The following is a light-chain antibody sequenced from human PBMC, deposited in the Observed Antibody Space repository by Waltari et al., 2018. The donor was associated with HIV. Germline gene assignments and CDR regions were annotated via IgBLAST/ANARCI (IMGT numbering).Light chain of an antibody. CDR3: QAWDSTVEV. CDR2: QDT. J-gene: IGLJ2*01. CDR1: TLDNRY. V-gene: IGLV3-1*01. Sequence: SYELTQPPSLSVSPGQTASIPCSGTTLDNRYVCWYHQRPGQSPVLVIYQDTKRPSDIPDRFSGSSSGDTATLTISETQTVDEGDYYCQAWDSTVEVFGGGTRLTVL.